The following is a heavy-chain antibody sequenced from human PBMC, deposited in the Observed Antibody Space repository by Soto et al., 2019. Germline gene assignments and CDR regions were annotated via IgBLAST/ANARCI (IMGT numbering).Heavy chain of an antibody. J-gene: IGHJ4*02. CDR1: GGTFSSYA. V-gene: IGHV1-69*13. CDR2: IIPIFGTA. CDR3: ARFHIVAAGGTY. Sequence: ASVKVSCKASGGTFSSYAISWVRQAPGQGLEWMGGIIPIFGTANYAQKFQGRVTITADESTSTAYMELSSLRSEDTAVYYCARFHIVAAGGTYWGQGTLVTVSS. D-gene: IGHD5-12*01.